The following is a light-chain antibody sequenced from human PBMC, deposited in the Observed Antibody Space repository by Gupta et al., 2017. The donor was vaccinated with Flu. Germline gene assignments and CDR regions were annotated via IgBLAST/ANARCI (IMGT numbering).Light chain of an antibody. Sequence: GTLSLSPGERATLSCRASQSVSSSYLAWYQQKPGQAPRLLIYGASSRATGIPDRFSGSGSGTDFTLTISRLEPEDFAVYYCQQYGSSPGTVGQGTKVEIK. V-gene: IGKV3-20*01. CDR2: GAS. CDR3: QQYGSSPGT. J-gene: IGKJ1*01. CDR1: QSVSSSY.